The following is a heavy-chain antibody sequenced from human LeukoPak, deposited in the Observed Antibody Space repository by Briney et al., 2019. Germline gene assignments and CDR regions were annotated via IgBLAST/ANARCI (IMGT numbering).Heavy chain of an antibody. CDR3: ARDFGYYYDSSGYLFDY. J-gene: IGHJ4*02. CDR1: GFTFSSYG. D-gene: IGHD3-22*01. V-gene: IGHV3-33*01. Sequence: SGGSLRLSCAASGFTFSSYGMHWVRQAPGKGLEWVAVIWYDGSNKYYADSAKGRFTISRDNSKNTLYLQMNSLRAEDTAVYYCARDFGYYYDSSGYLFDYWGQGTLVTVFS. CDR2: IWYDGSNK.